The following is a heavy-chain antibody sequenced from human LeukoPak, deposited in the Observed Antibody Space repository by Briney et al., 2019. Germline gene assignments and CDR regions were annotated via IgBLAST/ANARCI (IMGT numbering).Heavy chain of an antibody. V-gene: IGHV4-61*05. J-gene: IGHJ4*02. CDR1: GGSISSSSYY. D-gene: IGHD6-13*01. Sequence: PSETLSLACTVSGGSISSSSYYWDWIRQPPGKGLEWIGYISDSGSTNYNPSLKSRVTISIDTSKNQFSLKLSSVIAADTAVYYCARGYSSSWNYFDYWGQGTLVTVSS. CDR2: ISDSGST. CDR3: ARGYSSSWNYFDY.